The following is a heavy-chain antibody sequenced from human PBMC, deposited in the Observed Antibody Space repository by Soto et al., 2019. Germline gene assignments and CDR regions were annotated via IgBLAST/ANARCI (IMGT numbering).Heavy chain of an antibody. D-gene: IGHD3-10*01. CDR2: ISGSGGST. J-gene: IGHJ5*02. CDR1: GFTFSSYA. V-gene: IGHV3-23*01. Sequence: GGSLRLSCAASGFTFSSYAMSWVRQAPGKGLEWVSAISGSGGSTYYADSVKGRFTISRDNSKNTLYLQMNSLRAEDTAVYYCAKGQDYYGSGSYYNDWFDPWGQGTLVTVSS. CDR3: AKGQDYYGSGSYYNDWFDP.